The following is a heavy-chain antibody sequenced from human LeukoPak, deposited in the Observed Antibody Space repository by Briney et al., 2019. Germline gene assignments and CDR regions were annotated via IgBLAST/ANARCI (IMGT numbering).Heavy chain of an antibody. CDR3: AKSHVVVVAATRPYYYYMDV. Sequence: GGSLRLCCAASGFTFDDYAMHWVRQAPGKGLEWVSGISWNSGSTYYADSVKGRFTISRDNSKNTLYLQMNSLRAEDTAVYYCAKSHVVVVAATRPYYYYMDVWGKGTTVTVSS. D-gene: IGHD2-15*01. J-gene: IGHJ6*03. CDR1: GFTFDDYA. CDR2: ISWNSGST. V-gene: IGHV3-23*01.